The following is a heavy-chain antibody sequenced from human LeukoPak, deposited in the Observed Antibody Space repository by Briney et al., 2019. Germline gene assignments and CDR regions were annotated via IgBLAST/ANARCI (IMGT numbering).Heavy chain of an antibody. V-gene: IGHV1-69*13. Sequence: ASVKVSCKASGGTFSSYAISWVRQAPGQGLEWMGGIIPIFCTANYAQKFQGRVTITADESTSTAYMELSSLRSEDTAVYYCATPGGGAFYYYGMDVWGKGTTVTVSS. D-gene: IGHD3-16*01. CDR1: GGTFSSYA. J-gene: IGHJ6*04. CDR3: ATPGGGAFYYYGMDV. CDR2: IIPIFCTA.